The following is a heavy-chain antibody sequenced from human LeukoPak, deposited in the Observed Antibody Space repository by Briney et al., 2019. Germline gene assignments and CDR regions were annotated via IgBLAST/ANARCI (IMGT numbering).Heavy chain of an antibody. Sequence: RGGSLRLSCAASGFTFSNYAMSWVRQGPGKGLEWVSAISGSGGSTYYADSVKGRFTLSRDNSKNTLYLQMNSLRAEDTAVYYCAKFEEMDTIHPFDYWGQGTLVTVSS. J-gene: IGHJ4*02. CDR1: GFTFSNYA. V-gene: IGHV3-23*01. CDR2: ISGSGGST. D-gene: IGHD5-24*01. CDR3: AKFEEMDTIHPFDY.